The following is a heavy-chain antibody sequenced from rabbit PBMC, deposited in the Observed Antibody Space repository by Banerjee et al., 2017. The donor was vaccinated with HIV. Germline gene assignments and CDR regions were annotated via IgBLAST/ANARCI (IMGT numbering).Heavy chain of an antibody. J-gene: IGHJ4*01. Sequence: QSLEESGGDLVKPGASLTLTCKASGFDISSYSIGWVRQAPGKGLEWIGCIYNGDGSTYYASWVNGRFTISKTSSTTVTLQMTSLTAADTATYFCARYGYAGYGYAMDYFNLWGPGTLVTVS. D-gene: IGHD6-1*01. CDR1: GFDISSYS. V-gene: IGHV1S40*01. CDR3: ARYGYAGYGYAMDYFNL. CDR2: IYNGDGST.